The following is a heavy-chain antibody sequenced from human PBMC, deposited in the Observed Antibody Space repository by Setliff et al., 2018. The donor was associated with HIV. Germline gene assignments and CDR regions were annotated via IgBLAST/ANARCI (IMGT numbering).Heavy chain of an antibody. J-gene: IGHJ6*02. Sequence: SVKVSCKASGGTFSSYGISWVRQAPGQGLGWMGAIIPMFGTGFYAQKFQGRVTITTDESRTTSYMELSSLRFEDTAVYFCARVAHSSSYHYYGMDVWGQGTTVTVSS. V-gene: IGHV1-69*05. CDR3: ARVAHSSSYHYYGMDV. D-gene: IGHD6-19*01. CDR2: IIPMFGTG. CDR1: GGTFSSYG.